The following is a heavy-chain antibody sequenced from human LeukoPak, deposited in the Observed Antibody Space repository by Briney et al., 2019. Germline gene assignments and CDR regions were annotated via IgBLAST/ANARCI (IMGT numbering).Heavy chain of an antibody. Sequence: GGSLRLSCAASGYTFSSYSINWVRQAPGKGLEWVSSISVRSNYIYYADSVRGRFSISRDDARDSLYLQMNSLRAEDTAVYYCVRLRRNSDTSGFYYYYDYWGQGTLVTVSS. CDR1: GYTFSSYS. CDR2: ISVRSNYI. D-gene: IGHD3-22*01. J-gene: IGHJ4*02. CDR3: VRLRRNSDTSGFYYYYDY. V-gene: IGHV3-21*01.